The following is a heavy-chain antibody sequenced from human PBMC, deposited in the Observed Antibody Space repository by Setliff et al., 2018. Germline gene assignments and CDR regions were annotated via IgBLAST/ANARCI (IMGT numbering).Heavy chain of an antibody. CDR1: GDSISSYY. CDR2: IYYSGST. V-gene: IGHV4-59*01. CDR3: ARVTNWGLDLRFDP. D-gene: IGHD7-27*01. Sequence: KPSETLSLTCTVSGDSISSYYWSWIRQPPGKGLEWIGYIYYSGSTNYNPSLKSRVTMSVATFENHFSLKLNSLTAAGTAVYYCARVTNWGLDLRFDPWGQGILVTVSS. J-gene: IGHJ5*02.